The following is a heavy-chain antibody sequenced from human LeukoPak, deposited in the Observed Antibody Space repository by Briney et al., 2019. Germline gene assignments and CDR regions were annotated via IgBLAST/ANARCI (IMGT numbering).Heavy chain of an antibody. CDR1: GGSISSSSYY. CDR2: IYYSGRT. CDR3: ARARGSYYYYYYTDV. J-gene: IGHJ6*03. V-gene: IGHV4-39*07. D-gene: IGHD1-26*01. Sequence: PSETLSLTCTVSGGSISSSSYYWGWIRQPPGKGLEWIGYIYYSGRTYYNPSLKSRVTISVDTSKNQFSLKLSSVTAADTAVYYCARARGSYYYYYYTDVWGKGTTVTISS.